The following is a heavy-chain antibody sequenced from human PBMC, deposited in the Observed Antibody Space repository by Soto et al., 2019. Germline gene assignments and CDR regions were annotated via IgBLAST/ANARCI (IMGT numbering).Heavy chain of an antibody. J-gene: IGHJ6*02. CDR1: GDTFSSYI. CDR2: VIPVLTTT. D-gene: IGHD2-21*02. Sequence: QVQQVQSGAEVKKPGSSVRVSCRSSGDTFSSYIVNWLRLAPGRGLEWMGRVIPVLTTTDYSQNFRGRVTISADRSTNTFYLDLSSLRSDHTAVYYCARRRYCGYDCYHKHYYGMDVWGQGSLVTVAS. V-gene: IGHV1-69*08. CDR3: ARRRYCGYDCYHKHYYGMDV.